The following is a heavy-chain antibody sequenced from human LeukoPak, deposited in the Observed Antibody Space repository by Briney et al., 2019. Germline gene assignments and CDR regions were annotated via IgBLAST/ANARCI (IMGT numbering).Heavy chain of an antibody. Sequence: SGTLSLTCTVSGDSISNSIWWSWLRQPPGKGLEWIGEVDHTGNTNYRPSLDSRVTLSIDTSKNHFSLTLTSVTAADTAVYCCARNVRFFDSWGQGTRVTVSS. CDR3: ARNVRFFDS. CDR1: GDSISNSIW. CDR2: VDHTGNT. J-gene: IGHJ4*02. V-gene: IGHV4-4*01. D-gene: IGHD1-1*01.